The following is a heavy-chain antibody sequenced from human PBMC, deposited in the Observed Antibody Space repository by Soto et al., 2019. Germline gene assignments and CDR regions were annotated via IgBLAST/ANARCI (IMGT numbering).Heavy chain of an antibody. CDR2: INAGNGNT. J-gene: IGHJ6*02. Sequence: GASVKVSCQASGYTLTSYARHWVRQAPGQRIAWMGWINAGNGNTKYSQKFQGRVTITRDTSASTAYMELSSLRSEDTAVYYCARGGGEYQLLPYYYYYGMDVWGQGTTVTGSS. CDR3: ARGGGEYQLLPYYYYYGMDV. V-gene: IGHV1-3*01. CDR1: GYTLTSYA. D-gene: IGHD2-2*01.